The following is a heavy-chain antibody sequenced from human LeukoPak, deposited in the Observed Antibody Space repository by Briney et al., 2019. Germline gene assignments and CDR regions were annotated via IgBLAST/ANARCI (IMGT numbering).Heavy chain of an antibody. CDR1: GFRFGSYA. V-gene: IGHV1-69*13. CDR2: ITPVTGPS. CDR3: ARGRHGGCDY. Sequence: SVQVSCQTSGFRFGSYAINWLRQAPAQGREGMGAITPVTGPSKYAQKFQDRVTITPVESTVTAYMEMSGVRSEDTGVVCGARGRHGGCDYWGQGSLVIVSS. D-gene: IGHD3-10*01. J-gene: IGHJ4*02.